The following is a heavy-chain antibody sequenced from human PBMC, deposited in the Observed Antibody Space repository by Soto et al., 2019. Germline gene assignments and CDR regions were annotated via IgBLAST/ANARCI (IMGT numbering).Heavy chain of an antibody. D-gene: IGHD6-6*01. J-gene: IGHJ6*02. CDR3: ARGSVYSSSPAYYCYGMDV. CDR2: ISAYNGNT. CDR1: GYTFTSYG. Sequence: QVQLVQSGAEVKKPGASVKVSCKASGYTFTSYGISWVRQAPGQGLEWMGWISAYNGNTNYAQKLQGRVTMTTDTSTSTAYLELRSLRSDDTAVDCCARGSVYSSSPAYYCYGMDVWSQGTTFTVSS. V-gene: IGHV1-18*01.